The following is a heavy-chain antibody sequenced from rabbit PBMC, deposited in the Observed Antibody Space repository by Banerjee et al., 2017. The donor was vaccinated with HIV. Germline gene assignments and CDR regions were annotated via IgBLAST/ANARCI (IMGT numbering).Heavy chain of an antibody. V-gene: IGHV1S40*01. D-gene: IGHD6-1*01. CDR2: IYAGGSGST. Sequence: QSLEESGGDLVKPGASLTLTCTASGFSFSSSYYMCWVRQAPGKGLEWIACIYAGGSGSTYYASWAKGRFTISKTSSTTVTLQMTSLTAADTATYFCARLIRYYTYGYAGDADAHYFNLWGPGTLVTVS. CDR1: GFSFSSSYY. J-gene: IGHJ4*01. CDR3: ARLIRYYTYGYAGDADAHYFNL.